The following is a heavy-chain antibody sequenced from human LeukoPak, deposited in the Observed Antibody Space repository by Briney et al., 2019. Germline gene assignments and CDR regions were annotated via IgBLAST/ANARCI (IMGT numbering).Heavy chain of an antibody. CDR3: ARGDIKGRYFDWLPGANWFDP. V-gene: IGHV4-59*01. D-gene: IGHD3-9*01. CDR1: GGSISSYY. Sequence: SETLSLTCTVSGGSISSYYWSWIRQSPGKGLEWIGYIYYSGSTNYNPSLKSRVTISVDTSKNQFSLKLSSVTAADTAVYYCARGDIKGRYFDWLPGANWFDPWGQGTLVTVSS. CDR2: IYYSGST. J-gene: IGHJ5*02.